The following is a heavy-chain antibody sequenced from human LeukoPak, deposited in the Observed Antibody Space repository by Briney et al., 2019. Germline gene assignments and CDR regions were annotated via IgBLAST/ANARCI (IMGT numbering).Heavy chain of an antibody. CDR2: IYSGGST. CDR3: AKDLYYDYVWGSYRFPYFDY. J-gene: IGHJ4*02. CDR1: GFTVSSNY. D-gene: IGHD3-16*02. V-gene: IGHV3-66*02. Sequence: GGSLRLSCAASGFTVSSNYMSWVRQAPGKGLEWVSVIYSGGSTYYADSVKGRFTISRDNSKNTLYLQMNSLRAEDTAVYYCAKDLYYDYVWGSYRFPYFDYWGQGTLVTVSS.